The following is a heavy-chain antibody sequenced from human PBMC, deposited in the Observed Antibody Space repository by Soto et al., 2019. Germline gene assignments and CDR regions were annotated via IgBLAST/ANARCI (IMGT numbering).Heavy chain of an antibody. V-gene: IGHV1-69*13. CDR3: ARLGGYSGYDYPNYYYYGMDV. Sequence: ASVKVSCKASGGTFSSYAISWVRQAPGQGLEWMGGIIPIFGTANYAQKFQGRVTITADESTSTAYMELSSLRSEDTAVYYCARLGGYSGYDYPNYYYYGMDVWGQGTTVTVSS. CDR1: GGTFSSYA. CDR2: IIPIFGTA. J-gene: IGHJ6*02. D-gene: IGHD5-12*01.